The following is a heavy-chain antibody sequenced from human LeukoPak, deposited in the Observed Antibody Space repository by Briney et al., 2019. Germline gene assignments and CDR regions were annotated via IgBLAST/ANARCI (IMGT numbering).Heavy chain of an antibody. D-gene: IGHD3-22*01. CDR2: IYYSGST. J-gene: IGHJ6*03. V-gene: IGHV4-59*01. CDR1: GGSISSYY. CDR3: ASSMISSVYYYYMDV. Sequence: PSETLSLTCTVSGGSISSYYWSWLRQPPGKGLEWIGYIYYSGSTNYNPSLKSRVTISVDTSKNQFSLKLSSVTAADTAVYYCASSMISSVYYYYMDVWGKGTTVTVSS.